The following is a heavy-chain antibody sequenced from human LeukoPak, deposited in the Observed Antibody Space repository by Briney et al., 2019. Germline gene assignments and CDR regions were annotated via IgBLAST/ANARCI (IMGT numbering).Heavy chain of an antibody. CDR2: ISSSGSTT. CDR1: GFTFSSYE. Sequence: QSGGSLRLSCAASGFTFSSYEMNWVRQAPGKGLEWVSYISSSGSTTYYADSVKGRFTISRDNSKNTLYLQMNSLRAEDTAVYYCAKSVVVVAAGDWFDPWGQGTLVTVSS. D-gene: IGHD2-15*01. CDR3: AKSVVVVAAGDWFDP. J-gene: IGHJ5*02. V-gene: IGHV3-48*03.